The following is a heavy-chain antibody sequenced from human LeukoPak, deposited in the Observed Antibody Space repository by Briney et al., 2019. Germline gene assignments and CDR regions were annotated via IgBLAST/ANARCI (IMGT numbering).Heavy chain of an antibody. Sequence: SETLSLTCTVSGGSISSGGYYWSWIRQPPGKGLEWIGYIYHSGSTYYNPSLKSRVTISVDRSKNQFSLKLSSVTAADMAVYYCARGGRYGLDYWGQGTLVTVSS. D-gene: IGHD3-9*01. CDR2: IYHSGST. J-gene: IGHJ4*02. CDR3: ARGGRYGLDY. V-gene: IGHV4-30-2*01. CDR1: GGSISSGGYY.